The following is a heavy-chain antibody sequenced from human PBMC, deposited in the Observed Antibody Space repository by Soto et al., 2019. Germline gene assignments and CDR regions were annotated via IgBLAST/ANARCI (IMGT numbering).Heavy chain of an antibody. CDR1: GGSITSDIYY. D-gene: IGHD1-1*01. CDR3: ARHSNFVPFDY. Sequence: QLLESGPGLAKPSETLSLTCTVSGGSITSDIYYWGWVRQPPGKGLEWIGSIYYSGSIYYSGNTYYNPSLKSRVTISVDTSKNQFSLKLSSVTAADTAMYYCARHSNFVPFDYWGQGTLVTVSS. CDR2: IYYSGSIYYSGNT. V-gene: IGHV4-39*01. J-gene: IGHJ4*02.